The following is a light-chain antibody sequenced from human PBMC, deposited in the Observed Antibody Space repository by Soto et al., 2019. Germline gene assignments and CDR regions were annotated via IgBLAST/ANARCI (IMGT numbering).Light chain of an antibody. J-gene: IGLJ3*02. CDR1: SSNIGNNY. CDR2: DSN. Sequence: QSVLTQPPSMSAAPGQKVTISCSGSSSNIGNNYVSWYQHLPGTAPKLLIYDSNKRPSGIPDRFSGSKSGTSATLGITGLQTGDEADYYCATWDNSLSGAVFGGGTQLTVL. CDR3: ATWDNSLSGAV. V-gene: IGLV1-51*01.